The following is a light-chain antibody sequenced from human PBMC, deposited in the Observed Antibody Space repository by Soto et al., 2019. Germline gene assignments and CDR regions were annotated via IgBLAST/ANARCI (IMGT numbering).Light chain of an antibody. Sequence: QSALTQPPSVSGSPGQSVTISCTGTSTDFVSYNRVSWYQQPPGTAPKLIIYEVSKRPSGVPDRFSGSKSGNTASLTISGLQAADEADYYCSLYTSSSTVFGGGTKLTVL. V-gene: IGLV2-18*01. CDR2: EVS. CDR3: SLYTSSSTV. CDR1: STDFVSYNR. J-gene: IGLJ3*02.